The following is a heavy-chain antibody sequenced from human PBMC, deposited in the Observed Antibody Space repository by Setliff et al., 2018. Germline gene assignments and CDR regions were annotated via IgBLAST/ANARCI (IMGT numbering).Heavy chain of an antibody. CDR3: ARDWGTSCYVDY. J-gene: IGHJ4*02. CDR1: GGSISSQD. V-gene: IGHV4-59*11. Sequence: SETLSLTCTVSGGSISSQDWSWIRQPPGKGPEWIGYVYSSGITNYNPSLKSRVTMSVDTSKNQFSLKLSSVTAADTAVYYCARDWGTSCYVDYWGQGTLVTVSS. CDR2: VYSSGIT. D-gene: IGHD2-2*01.